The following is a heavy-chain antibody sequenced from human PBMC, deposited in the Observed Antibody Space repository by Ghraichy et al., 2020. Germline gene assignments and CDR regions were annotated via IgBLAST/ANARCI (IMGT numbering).Heavy chain of an antibody. J-gene: IGHJ3*02. D-gene: IGHD4-17*01. Sequence: SETLSLTCTVSGGSISSGGYYWSWIRQHPGKGLEWIGYIYYSGSTYYNPSLKSRVTISVDTSKNQFSLKLSSVTAADTAVYYCARGYYGDYDHDAFDIWGQGTMVTVSS. V-gene: IGHV4-31*03. CDR1: GGSISSGGYY. CDR2: IYYSGST. CDR3: ARGYYGDYDHDAFDI.